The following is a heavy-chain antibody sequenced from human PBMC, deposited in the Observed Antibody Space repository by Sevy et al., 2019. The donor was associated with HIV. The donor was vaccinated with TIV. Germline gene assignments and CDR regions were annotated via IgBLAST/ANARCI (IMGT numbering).Heavy chain of an antibody. D-gene: IGHD5-12*01. CDR2: IRGSSGSY. V-gene: IGHV3-48*02. CDR1: GFTFSIFD. CDR3: TRNRGYHTLDH. Sequence: GGSLRLSCAASGFTFSIFDLDWVRQAPGKGLEWVSYIRGSSGSYMPYYADSVKGRFTISRDNAKNSLYLQMNSLRDEDTAVYYCTRNRGYHTLDHWGQGTLVTVSS. J-gene: IGHJ4*02.